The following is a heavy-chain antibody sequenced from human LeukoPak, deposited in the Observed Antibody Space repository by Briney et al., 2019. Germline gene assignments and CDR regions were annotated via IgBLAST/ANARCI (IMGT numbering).Heavy chain of an antibody. J-gene: IGHJ6*02. CDR3: AKDPGEQTYYYYGMDV. CDR1: GFTFSSYG. CDR2: ISYDGSNK. Sequence: GGSLRLSCAASGFTFSSYGMHWARDAPGKGLEGVAVISYDGSNKYYAHSVKARFTISRDNSKNTLYLQMNSLRAEDTAVYYCAKDPGEQTYYYYGMDVWGQGTTVTVSS. D-gene: IGHD7-27*01. V-gene: IGHV3-30*18.